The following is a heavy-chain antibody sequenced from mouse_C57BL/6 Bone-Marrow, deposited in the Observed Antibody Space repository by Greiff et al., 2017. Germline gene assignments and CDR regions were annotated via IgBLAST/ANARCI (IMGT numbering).Heavy chain of an antibody. Sequence: QVQLQQSGSELRSPGSSVKLSCKDFDSDVFPIAYMSWVRQKPGHGFEWIGGILPSIGRSIYGEKFEDKATLDADTLSNTAYLWLNSLTSEDAAIYYCESSGSSSPSDYWGQGTTLTVSS. CDR2: ILPSIGRS. D-gene: IGHD1-1*01. CDR1: DSDVFPIAY. J-gene: IGHJ2*01. CDR3: ESSGSSSPSDY. V-gene: IGHV15-2*01.